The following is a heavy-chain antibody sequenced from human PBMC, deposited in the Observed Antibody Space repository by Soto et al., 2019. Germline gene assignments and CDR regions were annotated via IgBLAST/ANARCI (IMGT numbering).Heavy chain of an antibody. CDR1: GGTFRSYA. J-gene: IGHJ4*01. CDR2: IIPIFGTA. Sequence: KVSCKASGGTFRSYAISWVRQAPGQGLEWMGGIIPIFGTANYAQKFQGRVTITADESTSTAYMELSSLRSDDTAVYYCASDDGPHGGSYSHNYWGQGTLVTVSS. CDR3: ASDDGPHGGSYSHNY. V-gene: IGHV1-69*01. D-gene: IGHD1-26*01.